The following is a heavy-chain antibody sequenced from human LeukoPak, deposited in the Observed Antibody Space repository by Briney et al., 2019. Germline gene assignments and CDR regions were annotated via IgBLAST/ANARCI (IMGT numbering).Heavy chain of an antibody. D-gene: IGHD6-13*01. V-gene: IGHV3-48*04. CDR1: GFTFSSYW. CDR2: ISSRGSTI. CDR3: AKEAAAGRHFDY. J-gene: IGHJ4*02. Sequence: GGSLRLSCAASGFTFSSYWMHWVRQAPGKGLEWISYISSRGSTIYYADSVKGRFTISRDNAKNSLYLQMNSLRAEDTAVYYCAKEAAAGRHFDYWGQGTLVTVSS.